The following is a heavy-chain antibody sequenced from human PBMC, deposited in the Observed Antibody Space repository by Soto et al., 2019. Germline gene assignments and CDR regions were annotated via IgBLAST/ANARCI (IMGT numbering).Heavy chain of an antibody. D-gene: IGHD1-1*01. V-gene: IGHV4-31*03. Sequence: QVQLQESGPGLVKPSQTLSLTCTVSGGSISSGGTGSYWTWIRQLPGKGLEWIGYIYYTGTTYYNPSLKSRPTMSIDTSENHFSLKLTSVTAADTVVYFCASGHDAYKVRYWGQGTLVTVSS. CDR1: GGSISSGGTGSY. CDR3: ASGHDAYKVRY. J-gene: IGHJ4*02. CDR2: IYYTGTT.